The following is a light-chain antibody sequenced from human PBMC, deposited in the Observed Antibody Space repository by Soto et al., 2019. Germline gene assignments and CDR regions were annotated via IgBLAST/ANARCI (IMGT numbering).Light chain of an antibody. CDR3: QQRNTWSPYT. Sequence: EIVLTQSPATLSLFPGERATLSCRASQSVSSYLAWYQQKPGKAPRLLIYDASNMATGVPARFSGSGSGTHFTLTISSLEPEDFAVYYCQQRNTWSPYTFGGGTKVEIK. V-gene: IGKV3-11*01. CDR1: QSVSSY. CDR2: DAS. J-gene: IGKJ4*01.